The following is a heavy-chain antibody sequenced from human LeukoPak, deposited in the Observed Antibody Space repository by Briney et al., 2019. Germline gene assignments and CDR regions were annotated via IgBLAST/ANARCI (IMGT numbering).Heavy chain of an antibody. D-gene: IGHD1-7*01. J-gene: IGHJ4*02. CDR1: GFTFSSYN. Sequence: GGSLRLSCAASGFTFSSYNMNWVRQAPGKGLELVSSISSSGSYIFNADSMKGRFTISRDSARNSLYLQMNSLRAEDTAVYYCARGGNYPYFFDYWGQGTLVTVSS. CDR3: ARGGNYPYFFDY. V-gene: IGHV3-21*01. CDR2: ISSSGSYI.